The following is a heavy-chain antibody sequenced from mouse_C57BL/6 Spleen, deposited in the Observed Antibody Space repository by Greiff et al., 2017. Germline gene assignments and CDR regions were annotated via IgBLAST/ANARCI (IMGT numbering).Heavy chain of an antibody. J-gene: IGHJ4*01. CDR1: GFTFSSYG. Sequence: VKLVESGGDLVKPGGSLKLSCAASGFTFSSYGMSWVRQTPDKRLEWVATISSGGSYTYYPDSVKGRFTISRDNAKNTLYLQMSSLKSEDTAMYYCARLYDGSNYAMDYWGQGTSVTVSS. CDR3: ARLYDGSNYAMDY. CDR2: ISSGGSYT. V-gene: IGHV5-6*02. D-gene: IGHD2-3*01.